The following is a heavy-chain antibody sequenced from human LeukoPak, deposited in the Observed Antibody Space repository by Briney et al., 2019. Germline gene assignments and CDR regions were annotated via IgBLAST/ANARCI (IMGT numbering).Heavy chain of an antibody. CDR1: GYTFNNYG. V-gene: IGHV1-18*01. CDR3: ASWVGSSYNDY. J-gene: IGHJ4*02. CDR2: ISGYNGNT. D-gene: IGHD1-14*01. Sequence: AASVKVSCKASGYTFNNYGFSWVRQAPGQGLEWMGWISGYNGNTHYAQRFQGRVTMTTDTSTSTAYMELRSLRSDDTAMYYWASWVGSSYNDYWGQGTLVTVSS.